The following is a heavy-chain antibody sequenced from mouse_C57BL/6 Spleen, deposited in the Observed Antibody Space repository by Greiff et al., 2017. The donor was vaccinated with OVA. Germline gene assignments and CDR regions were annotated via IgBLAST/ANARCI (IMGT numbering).Heavy chain of an antibody. V-gene: IGHV1-15*01. Sequence: QVHVKQSGAELVRPGASVTLSCKASGYTFTDYEMHWVKQTPVHGLEWIGAIDPETGGTAYNQKFKGKAILTADKSSSTAYMELRSLTSEDSAVYYCTRRDYDYDGRWYFDVWGTGTTVTVSS. D-gene: IGHD2-4*01. CDR3: TRRDYDYDGRWYFDV. J-gene: IGHJ1*03. CDR1: GYTFTDYE. CDR2: IDPETGGT.